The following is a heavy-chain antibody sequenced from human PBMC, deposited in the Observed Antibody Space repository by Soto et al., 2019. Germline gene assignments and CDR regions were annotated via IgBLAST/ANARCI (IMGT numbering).Heavy chain of an antibody. CDR3: ARNNGYSYGSGSERYYYYYGMDV. J-gene: IGHJ6*02. CDR2: IYYSGST. D-gene: IGHD5-18*01. V-gene: IGHV4-61*01. Sequence: PSETLSLTCTVSGSSVSSGSYYWSWIRQPPGKGLEWIGYIYYSGSTNYNPSLKSRVTISVDTSKNQFSLKLSSVTAADTAVYYCARNNGYSYGSGSERYYYYYGMDVWGQGTTVTVSS. CDR1: GSSVSSGSYY.